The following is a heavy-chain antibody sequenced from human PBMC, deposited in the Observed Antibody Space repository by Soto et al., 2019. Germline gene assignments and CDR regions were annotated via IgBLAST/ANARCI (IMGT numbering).Heavy chain of an antibody. V-gene: IGHV3-15*07. J-gene: IGHJ4*02. D-gene: IGHD3-22*01. CDR1: GFTLSNAW. CDR3: ITDQGDSAYFYFFSY. CDR2: IKSKTDGGTS. Sequence: EVQLVESGGGLVKPGGSLRLSCAASGFTLSNAWMNWVRQAPGKGLEWVGRIKSKTDGGTSGYAAPVKGRLSVTKDESITTLYLQMPSLTTEDTAVYECITDQGDSAYFYFFSYLSLGVMVTVSS.